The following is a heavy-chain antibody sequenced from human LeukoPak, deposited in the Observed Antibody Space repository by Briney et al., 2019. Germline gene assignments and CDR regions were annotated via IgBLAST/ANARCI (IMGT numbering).Heavy chain of an antibody. D-gene: IGHD3-22*01. CDR3: ARGRYYDSSGYYYENRLDY. Sequence: HRASVKVSCKASGYTLTSYHMHWVRQAPGQGLEWMGIINPSGGSTSYAQKFQGRVTMTRDTSTSTVYMELSSLRSEDTAVYYCARGRYYDSSGYYYENRLDYWGQGTLVTVSS. CDR1: GYTLTSYH. J-gene: IGHJ4*02. V-gene: IGHV1-46*01. CDR2: INPSGGST.